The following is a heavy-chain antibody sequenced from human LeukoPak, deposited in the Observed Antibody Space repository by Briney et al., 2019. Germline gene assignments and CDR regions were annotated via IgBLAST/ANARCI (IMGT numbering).Heavy chain of an antibody. J-gene: IGHJ6*02. V-gene: IGHV4-59*01. D-gene: IGHD2-21*02. CDR2: IYYSGST. Sequence: SETLSLTCTVSGGSISSYYWSWIRQPPGKGLEWIGYIYYSGSTNYNPSLKSRVTISVDTSKNQFSLKLSSVTAADTAVYYCARDGPLAYCGGDCYSRYYYGMDVWGQGTTVTVSS. CDR1: GGSISSYY. CDR3: ARDGPLAYCGGDCYSRYYYGMDV.